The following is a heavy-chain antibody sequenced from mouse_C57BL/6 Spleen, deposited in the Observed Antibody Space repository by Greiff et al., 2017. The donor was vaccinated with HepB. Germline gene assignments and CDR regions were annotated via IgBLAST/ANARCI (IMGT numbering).Heavy chain of an antibody. Sequence: VQLQQPGAELVKPGASVKLSCKASGYTFTSYWMQWVKQRPGQGLEWIGEIDPSDSYTNYNQKFKGKATLTVDTSPSTAYMQLSSLTSEDSAVYYCARSGTGYFDYWGQGTTLTVSS. CDR1: GYTFTSYW. CDR3: ARSGTGYFDY. D-gene: IGHD3-1*01. CDR2: IDPSDSYT. J-gene: IGHJ2*01. V-gene: IGHV1-50*01.